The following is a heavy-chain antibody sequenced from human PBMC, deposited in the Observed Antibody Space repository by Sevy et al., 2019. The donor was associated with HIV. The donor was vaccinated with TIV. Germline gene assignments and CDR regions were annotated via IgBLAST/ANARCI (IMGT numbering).Heavy chain of an antibody. J-gene: IGHJ6*02. Sequence: GSLRLSCAASGFTFSSYWMSWVRQAPGKGLEWVANIKQDGSEKYYVDSVKGRFTISRDNAKNSLYLQMNSLRAEDTAVYYCARKRRLLYSSSWPNGMDVWGQGTTVTVSS. CDR3: ARKRRLLYSSSWPNGMDV. D-gene: IGHD6-13*01. CDR2: IKQDGSEK. CDR1: GFTFSSYW. V-gene: IGHV3-7*01.